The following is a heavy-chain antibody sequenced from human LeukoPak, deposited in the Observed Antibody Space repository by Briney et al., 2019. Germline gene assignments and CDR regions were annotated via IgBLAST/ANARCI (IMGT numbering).Heavy chain of an antibody. J-gene: IGHJ5*01. V-gene: IGHV1-2*02. CDR3: ARGDYSNGYPYQIDS. CDR1: GYSFTDYH. D-gene: IGHD3-3*01. Sequence: ASVKVSCKASGYSFTDYHINWVRQAPGQGLEWMGWINPSRGDTRYAQKFQDRVTMTRDTPITTAFLDLSSLTSDDTAVYYCARGDYSNGYPYQIDSWGQGTLVTVSS. CDR2: INPSRGDT.